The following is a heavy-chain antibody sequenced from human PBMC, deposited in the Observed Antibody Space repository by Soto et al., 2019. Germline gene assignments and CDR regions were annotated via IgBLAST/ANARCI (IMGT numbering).Heavy chain of an antibody. CDR2: IDPSDSYT. D-gene: IGHD6-6*01. J-gene: IGHJ6*02. CDR1: GYSFTSYW. V-gene: IGHV5-10-1*01. Sequence: GESLKISCKGSGYSFTSYWISWVRQMPGKGLEWMGRIDPSDSYTNYSPSFQGHVTISADKSISTAYLQWSSLKASDTAMYYCARTTESSSSHYCYYGMDVWGQGTTVTVPS. CDR3: ARTTESSSSHYCYYGMDV.